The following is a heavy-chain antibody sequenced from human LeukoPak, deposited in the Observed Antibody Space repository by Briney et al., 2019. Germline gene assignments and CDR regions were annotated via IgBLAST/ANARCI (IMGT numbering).Heavy chain of an antibody. CDR1: TXSSXS. D-gene: IGHD3-16*01. J-gene: IGHJ5*02. V-gene: IGHV3-21*01. CDR2: ISSSSSYI. CDR3: ARENWGFDP. Sequence: TXSSXSMNWVRQAPXKGLEWVSSISSSSSYIYYANSVKGRFTISRDNAKNSLYLQMNSLRAEDTAVYYCARENWGFDPWGQGTLVTVSS.